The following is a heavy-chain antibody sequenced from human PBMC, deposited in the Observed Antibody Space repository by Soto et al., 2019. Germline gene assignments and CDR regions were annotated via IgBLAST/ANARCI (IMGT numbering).Heavy chain of an antibody. Sequence: QVQLVQSGAEVKKPGASVKVSCKASGYTFTSYDINWVRQATGQGLEWMGWMNPNSGNTGYAQKCQGRVTMTRNTSISTASMELSSLRSEDTAVYYCAMTPSKIVGATSDYWGQGTLVTVSS. CDR2: MNPNSGNT. CDR1: GYTFTSYD. V-gene: IGHV1-8*01. CDR3: AMTPSKIVGATSDY. D-gene: IGHD1-26*01. J-gene: IGHJ4*02.